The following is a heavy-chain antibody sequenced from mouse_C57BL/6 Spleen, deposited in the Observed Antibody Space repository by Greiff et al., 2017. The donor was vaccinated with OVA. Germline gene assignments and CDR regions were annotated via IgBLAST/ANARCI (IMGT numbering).Heavy chain of an antibody. CDR2: ISSGSSTI. V-gene: IGHV5-17*01. CDR1: GFTFSDYG. D-gene: IGHD1-1*02. J-gene: IGHJ1*03. CDR3: ARLGVDWYCDV. Sequence: EVHLVESGGGLVKPGGSLKLSCAASGFTFSDYGMHWVRQAPEKGLEWVAYISSGSSTIYYADTVKGRFTISRDNAKNTLFLQMTSLRSEDTAMYYCARLGVDWYCDVWGTGTTVTVSS.